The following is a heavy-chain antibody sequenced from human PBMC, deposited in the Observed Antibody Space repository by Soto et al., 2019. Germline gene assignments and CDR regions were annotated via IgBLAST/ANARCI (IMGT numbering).Heavy chain of an antibody. V-gene: IGHV4-59*12. CDR1: GRSITSYY. CDR3: ARTYDSNGYANEFDS. CDR2: IYDNGIT. Sequence: QVVLQESGPGLVKPSETLSLTCSVSGRSITSYYWSWVRQPPGKGLEWIGYIYDNGITSQNPSLKSRVNMSADKSLNQFSLKQTSVTGADTAVYYCARTYDSNGYANEFDSWGQGILVTVTS. J-gene: IGHJ4*02. D-gene: IGHD3-22*01.